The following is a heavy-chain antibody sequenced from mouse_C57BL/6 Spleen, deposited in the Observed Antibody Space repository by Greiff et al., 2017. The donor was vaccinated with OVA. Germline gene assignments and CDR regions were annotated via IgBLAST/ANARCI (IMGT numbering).Heavy chain of an antibody. CDR2: IHPNSGST. Sequence: QVQLQQPGAELVKPGASVKLSCQASGYTFTSYGMHWVKQRPGQGLAWIGMIHPNSGSTHYHEKFKSKATLTVDNSSSTASMQLSSLTSDDSAVYYSSRSDDYDADFDYWGQGTTLTVSS. D-gene: IGHD2-4*01. V-gene: IGHV1-64*01. CDR1: GYTFTSYG. CDR3: SRSDDYDADFDY. J-gene: IGHJ2*01.